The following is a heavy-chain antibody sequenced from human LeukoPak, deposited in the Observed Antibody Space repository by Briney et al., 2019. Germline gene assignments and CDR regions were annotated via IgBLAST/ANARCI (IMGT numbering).Heavy chain of an antibody. CDR2: IRQDGGEE. Sequence: GGSLRLSCVASGFAFSSYWMTWVRQAPGKGLEWVANIRQDGGEEYYVDSAKGRFTISRDNAKNSLFLQMNSLRVEDTAVYYCARLGGSYYTYWGQGTLVTVSS. CDR1: GFAFSSYW. V-gene: IGHV3-7*01. D-gene: IGHD1-26*01. J-gene: IGHJ4*02. CDR3: ARLGGSYYTY.